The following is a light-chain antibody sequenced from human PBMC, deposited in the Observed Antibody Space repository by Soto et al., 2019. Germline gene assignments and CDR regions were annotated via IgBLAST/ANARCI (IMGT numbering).Light chain of an antibody. CDR1: QSVSSY. CDR2: DAS. V-gene: IGKV3-11*01. CDR3: QQRTNWPPIT. Sequence: EIVLTQSPATLSLSPGERATLSCRASQSVSSYLAWYQQKPGQAPRLLIYDASKRATGNPARFSGSGSGTDFTLTISSLEPEDFAVYYCQQRTNWPPITFGQGTRLEI. J-gene: IGKJ5*01.